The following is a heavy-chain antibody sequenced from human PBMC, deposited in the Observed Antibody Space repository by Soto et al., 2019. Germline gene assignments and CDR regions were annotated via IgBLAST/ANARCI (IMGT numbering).Heavy chain of an antibody. D-gene: IGHD3-22*01. CDR2: IYHTGRT. J-gene: IGHJ3*02. CDR1: GYSISSGYY. Sequence: SETLSLTCGVSGYSISSGYYWAWIRQPPGKGLEWIGDIYHTGRTHLNPSLKSRIFMPVDTSRNQFSLNLTSVTAADTAVYYCASSNYYDSSGYYTWEDIWGQGTMVTVSS. V-gene: IGHV4-38-2*01. CDR3: ASSNYYDSSGYYTWEDI.